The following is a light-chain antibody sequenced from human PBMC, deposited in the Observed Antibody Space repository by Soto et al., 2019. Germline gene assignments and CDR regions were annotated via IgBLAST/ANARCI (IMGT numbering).Light chain of an antibody. Sequence: EIVLTQSPGTLSLSPGERATLSCRAIQSVNSRYLVWYQQKPGQAPRPLIYGASSRVTGIPDRFSGSGSGTDFTLTISRLQPEDFAVYYCQQYGSSPPYTFGQGTKVDI. CDR1: QSVNSRY. V-gene: IGKV3-20*01. CDR2: GAS. J-gene: IGKJ2*01. CDR3: QQYGSSPPYT.